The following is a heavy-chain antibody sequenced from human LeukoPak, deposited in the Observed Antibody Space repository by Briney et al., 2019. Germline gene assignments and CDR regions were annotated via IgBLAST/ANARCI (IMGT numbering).Heavy chain of an antibody. J-gene: IGHJ3*02. CDR2: IYTSGST. CDR3: TKDMGLVPAATHDAFDI. D-gene: IGHD2-2*01. CDR1: GGSIRSYY. Sequence: PSETLSLTCTVSGGSIRSYYLTWIRQPAGKGLEWIGRIYTSGSTKYNPSLKSRVTMSVDTSKNQFSLKLNSVTAADTAVYYCTKDMGLVPAATHDAFDIWGQGTMVTVSS. V-gene: IGHV4-4*07.